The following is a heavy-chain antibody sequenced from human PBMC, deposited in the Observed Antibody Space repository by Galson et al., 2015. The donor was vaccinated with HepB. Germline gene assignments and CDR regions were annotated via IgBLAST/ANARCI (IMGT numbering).Heavy chain of an antibody. CDR1: GGSISSSSYY. J-gene: IGHJ4*02. Sequence: ETLSLTCSVSGGSISSSSYYWGWIRQPPGKGLECIGSIYYSGSTSYNPSLKSRVTISVDTSKHQFSLKLSSVTAADTAVYYCARRLSAGNFFDYWGQGTLVTVSS. CDR2: IYYSGST. CDR3: ARRLSAGNFFDY. D-gene: IGHD6-13*01. V-gene: IGHV4-39*01.